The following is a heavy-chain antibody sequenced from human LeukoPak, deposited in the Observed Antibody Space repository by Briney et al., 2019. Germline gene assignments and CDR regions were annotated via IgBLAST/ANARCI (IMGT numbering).Heavy chain of an antibody. CDR3: ARRRRMYGDYFVRAFDI. V-gene: IGHV4-34*01. Sequence: ETLSLTCAVSGGSFSGYYWSWIRQPPGKGLEWIGEINHSGSTYYNPSLKSRVTISLDTSKNQFSLNVSSVTAADTSVYYCARRRRMYGDYFVRAFDIWGQGTMVTVSS. J-gene: IGHJ3*02. CDR1: GGSFSGYY. CDR2: INHSGST. D-gene: IGHD4-17*01.